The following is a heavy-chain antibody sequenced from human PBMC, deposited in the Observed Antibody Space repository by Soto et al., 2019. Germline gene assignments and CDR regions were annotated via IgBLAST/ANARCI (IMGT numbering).Heavy chain of an antibody. CDR2: INHSGST. CDR1: DGSSSSGDYY. CDR3: ARGPYGGNSGGMDV. J-gene: IGHJ6*02. Sequence: FVTLSLTCTVADGSSSSGDYYWIWISQPPGKGLEWIGEINHSGSTNYNPSLKSRVTISVDTSKNQFSLKLSSVTAADTAVYYCARGPYGGNSGGMDVLGQGTTVTVSS. V-gene: IGHV4-34*01. D-gene: IGHD2-21*02.